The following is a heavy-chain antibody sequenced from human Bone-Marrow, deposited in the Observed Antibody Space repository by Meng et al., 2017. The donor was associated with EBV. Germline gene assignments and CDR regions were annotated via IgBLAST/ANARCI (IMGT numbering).Heavy chain of an antibody. CDR2: INEDGAVT. CDR3: SRDLVGSADS. CDR1: GFTLSSYW. Sequence: EVQLVESXGALVQPGXSLSLSCEASGFTLSSYWMHWVRQAPGKGLVWVSRINEDGAVTTYADSVKGRFTISRDNAQNTLYLQMNSLRAEDTAVYYCSRDLVGSADSWGQGTLVTVSS. J-gene: IGHJ4*02. D-gene: IGHD2-8*02. V-gene: IGHV3-74*03.